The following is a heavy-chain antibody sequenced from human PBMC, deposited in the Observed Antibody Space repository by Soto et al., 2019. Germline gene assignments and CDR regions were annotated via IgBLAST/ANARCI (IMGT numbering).Heavy chain of an antibody. D-gene: IGHD3-16*02. CDR3: ARAEGFYDYVWGSYLPSYFDY. V-gene: IGHV3-7*01. J-gene: IGHJ4*02. Sequence: PGGSLRLSCAASGFTFGSYWMSWVRQAPGKGLEWVANIKQDGSEKYYVDSVKGRFTISRDNAKNSLYLQMNSLRAEDTAVYYCARAEGFYDYVWGSYLPSYFDYWGQGTLVTVSS. CDR2: IKQDGSEK. CDR1: GFTFGSYW.